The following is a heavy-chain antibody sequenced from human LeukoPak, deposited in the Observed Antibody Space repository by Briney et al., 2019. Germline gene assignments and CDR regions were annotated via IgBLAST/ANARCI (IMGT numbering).Heavy chain of an antibody. CDR1: GYTFTSYY. Sequence: ASVKVSCKASGYTFTSYYMHWVRQAPGQGLEWMGWINPNTDGTNFAQKFQGRVTITRDTSISTAYMELNRLTSNDTAVYYCARDGIGVYTGYSRNVLDSWGQGTLVTVSS. D-gene: IGHD5-12*01. CDR3: ARDGIGVYTGYSRNVLDS. CDR2: INPNTDGT. J-gene: IGHJ4*02. V-gene: IGHV1-2*02.